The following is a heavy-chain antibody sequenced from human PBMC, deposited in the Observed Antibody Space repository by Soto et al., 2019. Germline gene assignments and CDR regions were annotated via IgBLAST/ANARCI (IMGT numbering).Heavy chain of an antibody. Sequence: SETLSLTCNVSGGSISSGGYYWNWIRQVPGRGLEWIGYISYSASSFYNPSLESRVSVSIDTSGNQFSLKLSSMTAADTAVYFCASAHSYYYDIGGCSKRPLHLDSWGQGTLVAVSS. V-gene: IGHV4-31*03. CDR1: GGSISSGGYY. J-gene: IGHJ4*02. D-gene: IGHD3-22*01. CDR3: ASAHSYYYDIGGCSKRPLHLDS. CDR2: ISYSASS.